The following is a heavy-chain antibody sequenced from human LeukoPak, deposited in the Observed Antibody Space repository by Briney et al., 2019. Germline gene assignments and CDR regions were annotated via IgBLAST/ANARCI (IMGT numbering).Heavy chain of an antibody. V-gene: IGHV4-61*02. D-gene: IGHD3-10*01. CDR3: AKTYGSGFDP. CDR2: IYTSGST. J-gene: IGHJ5*02. CDR1: GGSISSGSYY. Sequence: SETLSLTCTVSGGSISSGSYYWSWIRQPPGKGLEWIGRIYTSGSTNYNPSLKSRVTISVDTSKNQFSLKLSSVTAADTAVYYCAKTYGSGFDPWGQGTLVTVSS.